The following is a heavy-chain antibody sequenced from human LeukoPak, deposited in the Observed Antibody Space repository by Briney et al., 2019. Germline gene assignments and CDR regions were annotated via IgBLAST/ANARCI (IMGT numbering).Heavy chain of an antibody. CDR1: GYTFTGYY. CDR2: INPNSGGT. V-gene: IGHV1-2*06. J-gene: IGHJ4*02. D-gene: IGHD4-17*01. Sequence: ASVKVSCKASGYTFTGYYMHWVRQAPGQGLEGMGRINPNSGGTNYAQKFQGRVTQTRDTSISTAYMEQSRLRSDDKAVYYCAREYGDYVLDYWGQGTLVSVSS. CDR3: AREYGDYVLDY.